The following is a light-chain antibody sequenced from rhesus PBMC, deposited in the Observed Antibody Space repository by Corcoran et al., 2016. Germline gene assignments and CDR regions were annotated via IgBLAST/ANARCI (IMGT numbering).Light chain of an antibody. CDR3: CSYTTSSTLV. J-gene: IGLJ6*01. CDR1: SSDVGGYTY. V-gene: IGLV2S7*01. Sequence: QSAPTQPPSVSGSPGQSVTISCTGTSSDVGGYTYVSWYQQHPGKAPKLMIYDVSKRPSGVSDRFSGSKSGNTASLTSSGLQAEDEADYYCCSYTTSSTLVFGSGTKLTVL. CDR2: DVS.